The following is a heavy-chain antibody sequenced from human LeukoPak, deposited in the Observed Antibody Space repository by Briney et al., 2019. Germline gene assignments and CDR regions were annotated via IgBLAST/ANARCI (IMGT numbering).Heavy chain of an antibody. Sequence: ASVKVSCTASGYTFTTYAMNWVRQATGQGLEWMGWINTNTGNPTYAQGFTGRFVFSLDTSVSTAYLQISSLKAEDTAVYYCAKEGQYSSSWYLGYWGQGTLVTVSS. CDR2: INTNTGNP. D-gene: IGHD6-13*01. CDR3: AKEGQYSSSWYLGY. V-gene: IGHV7-4-1*02. J-gene: IGHJ4*02. CDR1: GYTFTTYA.